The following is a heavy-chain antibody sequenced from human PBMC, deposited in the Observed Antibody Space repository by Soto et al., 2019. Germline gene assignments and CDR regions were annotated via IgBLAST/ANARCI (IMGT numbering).Heavy chain of an antibody. Sequence: EVQLVESGGGLVQPGGSLRLSCAASGFTFTSYSMNWVRQAPGKGLEWVSYIRGTTHYADSVKGRFTISRDNARSSLYLKMNSLGADDTAVYYCARDDSFAFDIWGQGTMVTVSS. J-gene: IGHJ3*02. CDR1: GFTFTSYS. CDR3: ARDDSFAFDI. D-gene: IGHD2-21*01. CDR2: IRGTT. V-gene: IGHV3-48*01.